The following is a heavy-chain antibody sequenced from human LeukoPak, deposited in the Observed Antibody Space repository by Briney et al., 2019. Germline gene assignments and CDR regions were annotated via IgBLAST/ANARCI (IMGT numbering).Heavy chain of an antibody. V-gene: IGHV3-23*01. D-gene: IGHD1-1*01. CDR2: IGGSGAGT. CDR1: GFTSSSHD. CDR3: AKLFRTSDY. Sequence: PGGSLRLSCAASGFTSSSHDMSWVRQAPGKGLEWVSGIGGSGAGTYYADSVKGRFTISRNNSKNTLYLQMNSLRAEDAAVYYCAKLFRTSDYWGQGTLVTVSS. J-gene: IGHJ4*02.